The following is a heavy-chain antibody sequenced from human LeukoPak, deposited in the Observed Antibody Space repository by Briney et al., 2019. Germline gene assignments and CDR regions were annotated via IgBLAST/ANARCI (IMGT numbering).Heavy chain of an antibody. V-gene: IGHV4-4*07. CDR1: GGSISSYY. D-gene: IGHD3-22*01. CDR3: AREPKLTYSYDSSGYRHAFDI. J-gene: IGHJ3*02. Sequence: SETLSLTCTVSGGSISSYYWSWIRQPAGKGLEWIGRIYTSGSTNYNPSLKSRVTMSVDTSKNQFSLKLSSVTAADTAVYYCAREPKLTYSYDSSGYRHAFDIWGQGTMVTVSS. CDR2: IYTSGST.